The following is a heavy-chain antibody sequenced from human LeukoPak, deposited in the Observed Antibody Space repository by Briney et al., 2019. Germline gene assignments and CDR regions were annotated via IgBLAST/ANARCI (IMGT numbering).Heavy chain of an antibody. CDR2: INHSGST. Sequence: SETLSLTCAVYGGSFSGYYWSWIRQPPGKGLEWIGEINHSGSTNYNPSLKSRVTISVDTSKNQFSLKLSSVTAADTAVYYCARRSSSWTDYWGQGTLVTVSS. CDR3: ARRSSSWTDY. V-gene: IGHV4-34*01. D-gene: IGHD6-13*01. J-gene: IGHJ4*02. CDR1: GGSFSGYY.